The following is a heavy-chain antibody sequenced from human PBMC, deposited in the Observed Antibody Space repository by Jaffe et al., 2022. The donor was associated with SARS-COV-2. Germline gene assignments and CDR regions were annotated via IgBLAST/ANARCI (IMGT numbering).Heavy chain of an antibody. D-gene: IGHD3-22*01. CDR1: GFTFDDYA. J-gene: IGHJ4*02. V-gene: IGHV3-9*01. CDR3: AKDSLYYYDSSGSGPLSN. CDR2: ISWNSGSI. Sequence: EVQLVESGGGLVQPGRSLRLSCAASGFTFDDYAMHWVRQAPGKGLEWVSGISWNSGSIGYADSVKGRFTISRDNAKNSLYLQMNSLRAEDTALYYCAKDSLYYYDSSGSGPLSNWGQGTLVTVSS.